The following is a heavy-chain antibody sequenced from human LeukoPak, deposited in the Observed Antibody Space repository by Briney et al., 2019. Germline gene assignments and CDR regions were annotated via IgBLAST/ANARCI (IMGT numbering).Heavy chain of an antibody. CDR3: ARVYQSAEYYFDY. D-gene: IGHD2-2*01. Sequence: SETLSLTCTVSGGSIDSYYWSWIRQPPGKGLEWIEYIYYTGSTEYHPSLKSRVTISLDTSKNQFSLKLTSVTAADTAVYYCARVYQSAEYYFDYWGQGNLVSVSS. V-gene: IGHV4-59*01. CDR2: IYYTGST. CDR1: GGSIDSYY. J-gene: IGHJ4*02.